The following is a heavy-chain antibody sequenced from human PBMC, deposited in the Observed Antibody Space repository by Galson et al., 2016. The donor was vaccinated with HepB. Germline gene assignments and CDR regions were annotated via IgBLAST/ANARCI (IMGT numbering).Heavy chain of an antibody. J-gene: IGHJ4*02. CDR3: ARWNEGCDY. CDR2: TYYNGFT. V-gene: IGHV4-59*01. D-gene: IGHD1-1*01. CDR1: GGSINNYY. Sequence: SETLSLTCTVSGGSINNYYWNWIRQPPGKGLEWIGYTYYNGFTNYNPSLESRVTISVDTSKNQLSLRLSSVTAADTAVYYCARWNEGCDYWGQGTLVSVSS.